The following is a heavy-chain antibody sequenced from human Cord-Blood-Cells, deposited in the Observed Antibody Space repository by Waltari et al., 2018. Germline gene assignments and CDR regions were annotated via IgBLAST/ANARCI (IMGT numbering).Heavy chain of an antibody. CDR1: GFTFSSYD. CDR3: ARSLAAGNRLGPYYYGMDV. CDR2: IGTAGDT. J-gene: IGHJ6*02. V-gene: IGHV3-13*01. Sequence: EVQLVESGGGLVQPGGSLRLSCAASGFTFSSYDMHWVRQATGKGLEWVSAIGTAGDTYYPGSVKGRLTISRENAKNSLYLQMNSLRAGDTAVYYCARSLAAGNRLGPYYYGMDVWGQGTTVTVSS. D-gene: IGHD6-13*01.